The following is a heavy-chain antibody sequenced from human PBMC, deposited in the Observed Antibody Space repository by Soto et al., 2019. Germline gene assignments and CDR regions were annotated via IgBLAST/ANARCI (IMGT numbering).Heavy chain of an antibody. CDR3: ARAEAVAPDYYMDV. CDR2: ISAYNGNT. D-gene: IGHD6-19*01. J-gene: IGHJ6*03. CDR1: GYTFTIYG. Sequence: GASVKVSCKASGYTFTIYGISWVRQAPGQGLEWMGWISAYNGNTNYAQKLQGRVTMTTDTSTSTAYMELRSLRSDDTAVYYCARAEAVAPDYYMDVWGKGTTVTVSS. V-gene: IGHV1-18*01.